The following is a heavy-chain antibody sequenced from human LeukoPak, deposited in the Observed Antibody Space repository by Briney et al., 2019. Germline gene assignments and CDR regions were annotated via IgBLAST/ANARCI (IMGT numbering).Heavy chain of an antibody. J-gene: IGHJ2*01. V-gene: IGHV3-30*14. CDR3: VRGLSGVSAWYFDL. D-gene: IGHD7-27*01. CDR2: ISNDGSNK. CDR1: GFTFSSYA. Sequence: PGGSLRLSCAASGFTFSSYAMHWVRQAPGKGLEWVAVISNDGSNKYYADSVKGRFTISRGNSKNTLYLQMTDLGAEDTALYYCVRGLSGVSAWYFDLWGRGTLVTVSS.